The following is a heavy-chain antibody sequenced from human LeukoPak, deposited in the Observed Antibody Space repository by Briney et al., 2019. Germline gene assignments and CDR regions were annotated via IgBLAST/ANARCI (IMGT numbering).Heavy chain of an antibody. CDR2: IYSGGNT. V-gene: IGHV3-53*01. Sequence: PGGSLRLSCAVSGFTVSTNYMNWVRQAPGKGLEWVSLIYSGGNTDYADSVKGRFTISRDNSKNTLYLQMNSLRAEGTAVYYCARRGDNYGSPFDYWGQGTLVTVSS. D-gene: IGHD5-18*01. CDR3: ARRGDNYGSPFDY. J-gene: IGHJ4*02. CDR1: GFTVSTNY.